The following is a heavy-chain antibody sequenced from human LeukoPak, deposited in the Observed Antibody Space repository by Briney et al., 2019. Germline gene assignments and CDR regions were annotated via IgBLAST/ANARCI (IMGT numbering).Heavy chain of an antibody. CDR2: ISSNGGST. Sequence: GGSLRLSCAASGFTFSSYAMHWVRQAPGKGLEYVSAISSNGGSTYYANSVKGRFTISRDNSENTLYLQMGSLRAEDMAVYYCARGLAAAGMPFDYWGQGTLVTVSS. CDR3: ARGLAAAGMPFDY. J-gene: IGHJ4*02. CDR1: GFTFSSYA. D-gene: IGHD6-13*01. V-gene: IGHV3-64*01.